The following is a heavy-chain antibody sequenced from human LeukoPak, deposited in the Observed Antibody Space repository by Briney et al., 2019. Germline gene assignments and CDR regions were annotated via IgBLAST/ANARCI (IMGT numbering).Heavy chain of an antibody. CDR2: ISSSGSTI. CDR1: GFTFSDYY. CDR3: ARADSYRYDAFDI. J-gene: IGHJ3*02. Sequence: GGSLRLSCAASGFTFSDYYMSWIRQAPGKGLEGVSYISSSGSTIYYADSVKGRFTISRDNDKNSLYLQMNSLSAEATAVYYCARADSYRYDAFDIWGQGTMVTVSS. V-gene: IGHV3-11*01. D-gene: IGHD1-26*01.